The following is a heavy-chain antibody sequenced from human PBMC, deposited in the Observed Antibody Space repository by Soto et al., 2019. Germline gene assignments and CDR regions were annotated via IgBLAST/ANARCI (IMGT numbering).Heavy chain of an antibody. V-gene: IGHV1-24*01. CDR1: GYTLTELS. CDR2: FDPGDGET. J-gene: IGHJ4*02. D-gene: IGHD3-3*01. CDR3: ARERPDYDFWSGHTFDY. Sequence: ASVKVSCKVSGYTLTELSMHWVRQAPGKGLEWMGGFDPGDGETSYAQKFQGRVTMTRDTSTSTVYMELSSLRSEDTAVYYCARERPDYDFWSGHTFDYWGQGTLVTVSS.